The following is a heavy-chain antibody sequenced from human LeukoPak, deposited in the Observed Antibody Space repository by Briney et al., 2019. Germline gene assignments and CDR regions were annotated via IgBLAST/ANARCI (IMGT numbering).Heavy chain of an antibody. CDR3: ARDHLDPSFASYSSSSGTFDY. CDR1: GFIFSNFW. V-gene: IGHV3-21*01. D-gene: IGHD6-6*01. J-gene: IGHJ4*02. CDR2: ISSSGNYI. Sequence: PGGSLRLSCAASGFIFSNFWMSWVRQAPGKGLEWVSSISSSGNYIYDADSVKGRFTVSRDNAKNSLYLQMNSLRAEDTAIYYCARDHLDPSFASYSSSSGTFDYWGRGTLVTVSS.